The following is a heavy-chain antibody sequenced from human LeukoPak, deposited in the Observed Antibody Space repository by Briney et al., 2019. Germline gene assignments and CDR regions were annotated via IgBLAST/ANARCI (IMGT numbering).Heavy chain of an antibody. CDR3: ARDATYYDFWSGYYPDDAFDI. CDR1: GGSISSSSYY. V-gene: IGHV4-39*07. J-gene: IGHJ3*02. D-gene: IGHD3-3*01. CDR2: IYYSGST. Sequence: AETLSLTCTVSGGSISSSSYYWGWIRQPPGKGLEWIGSIYYSGSTYYNPSLKSRVTITVDTSKNQFSLKLSSVTAADTAVYYCARDATYYDFWSGYYPDDAFDIWGQGTMVTVSS.